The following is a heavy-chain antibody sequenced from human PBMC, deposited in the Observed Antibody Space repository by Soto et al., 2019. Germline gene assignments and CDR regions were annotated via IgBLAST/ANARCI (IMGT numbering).Heavy chain of an antibody. D-gene: IGHD4-4*01. CDR1: GGSFSGYY. CDR3: ALISGQLDYSNGDY. J-gene: IGHJ4*02. V-gene: IGHV4-34*01. Sequence: QVQLQQWGAGLVKPSETLSLTCAVYGGSFSGYYWSWIRQPPGKGLEWIGEINHSGSTNYNPSLKSRVTISVDTSKNQFSLKLSSVTAADTAVYYCALISGQLDYSNGDYWGQGTLVTVSS. CDR2: INHSGST.